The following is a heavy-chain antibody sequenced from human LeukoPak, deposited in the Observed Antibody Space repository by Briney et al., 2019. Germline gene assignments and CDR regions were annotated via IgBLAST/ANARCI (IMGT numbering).Heavy chain of an antibody. Sequence: SETLSLTCAVYGGSFSGYYWSWIRQLPGKGLEWIGEINHSGSTNYNPSLKSRVTISVDTSKNQFSLKLSSVTAADTAVYYCARGRWLVPDYWGQGTLVTVSS. CDR3: ARGRWLVPDY. CDR1: GGSFSGYY. D-gene: IGHD6-19*01. J-gene: IGHJ4*02. V-gene: IGHV4-34*01. CDR2: INHSGST.